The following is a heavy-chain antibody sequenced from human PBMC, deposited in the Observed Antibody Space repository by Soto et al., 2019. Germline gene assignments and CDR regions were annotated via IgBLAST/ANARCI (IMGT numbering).Heavy chain of an antibody. D-gene: IGHD3-3*01. CDR1: GYTFTGYY. V-gene: IGHV1-2*04. CDR3: AILGEESSGQKPPPYYYYGMDV. CDR2: INPNSGGT. J-gene: IGHJ6*02. Sequence: ASMKVSCKASGYTFTGYYMHWVRQAPGQGLEWKGWINPNSGGTNYAQKFQGWVTMTRDTSISTAYKEMSRLRSDDTAVYYCAILGEESSGQKPPPYYYYGMDVWGQGTTVTVSS.